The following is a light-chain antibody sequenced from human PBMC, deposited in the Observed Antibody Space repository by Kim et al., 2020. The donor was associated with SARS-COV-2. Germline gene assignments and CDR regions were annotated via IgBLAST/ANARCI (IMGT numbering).Light chain of an antibody. CDR1: SRDVGGYNY. CDR2: DVS. J-gene: IGLJ3*02. CDR3: CSYAGSYTWV. Sequence: GQSVTISCTGHSRDVGGYNYVSWYQQHPGKAPKLMIYDVSKRPSGVPDRFSGSKSGNTASLTISGLQAEDEADYYCCSYAGSYTWVFGGGTQLTVL. V-gene: IGLV2-11*01.